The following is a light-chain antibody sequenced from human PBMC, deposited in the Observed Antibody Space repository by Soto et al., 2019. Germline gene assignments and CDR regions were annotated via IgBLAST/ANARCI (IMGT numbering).Light chain of an antibody. CDR3: QQYYNIPST. Sequence: EIVMTQSPDSLAVSLGERATINCKSSQSVLYSSNNKNYLGWYQQNPGQPPQXXMYWASPRESVVPDRFSGGGSGTDFTRTISSLQAEDVAVYYCQQYYNIPSTFGQGTRLEI. CDR2: WAS. J-gene: IGKJ5*01. V-gene: IGKV4-1*01. CDR1: QSVLYSSNNKNY.